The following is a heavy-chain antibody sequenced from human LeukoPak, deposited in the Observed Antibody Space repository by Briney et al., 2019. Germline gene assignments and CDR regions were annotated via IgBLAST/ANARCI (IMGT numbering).Heavy chain of an antibody. D-gene: IGHD3-22*01. Sequence: PSETLSLTCTVSGGSISSYYWSWIRQPPGKGLECIGYIYYSGSTNYNPSLKSRVTISVDTSKNQFSLKLSSVTAADTAVYYCARRTYFYDSSGYYFDYWGQGTLVTVSS. CDR1: GGSISSYY. J-gene: IGHJ4*02. CDR2: IYYSGST. CDR3: ARRTYFYDSSGYYFDY. V-gene: IGHV4-59*01.